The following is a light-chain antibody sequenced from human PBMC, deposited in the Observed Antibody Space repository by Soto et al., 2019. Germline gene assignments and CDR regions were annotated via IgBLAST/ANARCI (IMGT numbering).Light chain of an antibody. V-gene: IGLV3-21*02. CDR2: DNR. J-gene: IGLJ2*01. CDR3: QVWDSGSHHVV. CDR1: NMGDKN. Sequence: SYELTQPPSVSVAPGQTARISCGGNNMGDKNVHWYQQKPGQAPVLVVYDNRDRPSGIPERFSGSNSGKTATLTITRVEAGDEADYYCQVWDSGSHHVVFGGGTQLTVL.